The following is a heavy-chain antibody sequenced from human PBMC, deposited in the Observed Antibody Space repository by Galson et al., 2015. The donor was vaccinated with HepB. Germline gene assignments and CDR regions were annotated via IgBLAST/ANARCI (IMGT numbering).Heavy chain of an antibody. V-gene: IGHV3-23*01. CDR1: GFTFSSYG. J-gene: IGHJ4*02. Sequence: SLRLSCAASGFTFSSYGMSWVRQAPGKGLEWVSTISGSGGNTYYADSVKGRFTISRDNSKNTLYLQMNSQRDEDTAVYYCAKFYGADLLWFGELWDWGQGTLVTVSS. CDR3: AKFYGADLLWFGELWD. D-gene: IGHD3-10*01. CDR2: ISGSGGNT.